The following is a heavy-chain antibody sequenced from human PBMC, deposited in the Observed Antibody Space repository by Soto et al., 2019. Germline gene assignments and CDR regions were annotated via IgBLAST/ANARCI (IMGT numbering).Heavy chain of an antibody. J-gene: IGHJ4*02. Sequence: EVHLLEWGGGLVQPGGSLRLSCAASEFTFSNYAMTWVRQAPGKGLEWVSLISSSGGGTFYADAVKGRFTISRDNFRNTLYRQMNSLRVEETAVDYCAKQARVFEIVVFDYWGQGTLVTVSS. V-gene: IGHV3-23*01. CDR1: EFTFSNYA. CDR2: ISSSGGGT. D-gene: IGHD3-22*01. CDR3: AKQARVFEIVVFDY.